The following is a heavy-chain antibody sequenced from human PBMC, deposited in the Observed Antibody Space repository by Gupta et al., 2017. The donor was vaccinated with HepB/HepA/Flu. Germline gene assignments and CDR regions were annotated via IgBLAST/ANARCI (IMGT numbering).Heavy chain of an antibody. D-gene: IGHD1-26*01. CDR2: ISWNSGSI. J-gene: IGHJ4*02. CDR1: GFTFDDYA. Sequence: EVQLVESGGGLVQPGRSLRLSCAASGFTFDDYAMHWVRQAPGKGLEWVSGISWNSGSIGYADSVKGRFTIARDNAKNSLYLQMNSLRAEDTALYYCAKDRGGSYFDYGGQGTLVTVSS. V-gene: IGHV3-9*01. CDR3: AKDRGGSYFDY.